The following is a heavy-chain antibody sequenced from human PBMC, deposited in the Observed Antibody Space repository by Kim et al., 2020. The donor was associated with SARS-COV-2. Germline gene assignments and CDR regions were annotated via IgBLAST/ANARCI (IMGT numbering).Heavy chain of an antibody. Sequence: STIYYANAVNGRFPISRDNAKSSLYLQMNSLRAEDTAVYYCAREFGGFDYWGQGTLVTVSS. CDR2: STI. V-gene: IGHV3-48*04. CDR3: AREFGGFDY. J-gene: IGHJ4*02. D-gene: IGHD2-15*01.